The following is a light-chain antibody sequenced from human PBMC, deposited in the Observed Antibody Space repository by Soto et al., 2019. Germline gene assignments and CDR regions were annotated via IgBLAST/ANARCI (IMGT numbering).Light chain of an antibody. CDR2: EVS. V-gene: IGLV2-23*02. CDR1: SSDVGSYNL. CDR3: CSYAGSKV. Sequence: QSVLTQPGSVSGSPGQSITISCTGTSSDVGSYNLVSWYQQHPGKAPKLMIYEVSKRPSGVSNRFSGSKSGNTASLTISGLQAEDEADYYCCSYAGSKVFGTGTKVTVL. J-gene: IGLJ1*01.